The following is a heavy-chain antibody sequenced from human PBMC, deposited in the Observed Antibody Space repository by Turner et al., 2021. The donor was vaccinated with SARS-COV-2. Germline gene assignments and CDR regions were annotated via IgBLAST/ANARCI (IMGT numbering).Heavy chain of an antibody. CDR2: IYSGGST. CDR1: GFTVSRNY. D-gene: IGHD5-18*01. J-gene: IGHJ6*02. CDR3: EKGYSYVYYYGLDV. Sequence: ELQLVESGGGLIQPGRSLRLSCASSGFTVSRNYMSWFRQAPGKGLEWVSVIYSGGSTFYADSVKGRFTISREKSKNTLYLKMNSQRAEDTAVYYCEKGYSYVYYYGLDVWGQGTTVTVSS. V-gene: IGHV3-66*03.